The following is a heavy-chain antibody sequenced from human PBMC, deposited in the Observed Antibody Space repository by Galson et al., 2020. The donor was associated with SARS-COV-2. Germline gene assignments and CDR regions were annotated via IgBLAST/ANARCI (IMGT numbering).Heavy chain of an antibody. Sequence: SETLSLTCAVSGDSISSSHWWNWVRQPPGKGLEWIGEIYDGGTTNYNPSLKSRVTISVDKSKNQFSLKMSSVTAADTAVYYCARRPASGTYCFDYWGQGTLVTVSS. V-gene: IGHV4-4*02. J-gene: IGHJ4*02. CDR2: IYDGGTT. D-gene: IGHD1-1*01. CDR3: ARRPASGTYCFDY. CDR1: GDSISSSHW.